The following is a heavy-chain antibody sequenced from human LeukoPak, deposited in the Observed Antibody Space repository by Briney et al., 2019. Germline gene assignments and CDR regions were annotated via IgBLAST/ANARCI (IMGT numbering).Heavy chain of an antibody. D-gene: IGHD1-26*01. CDR2: ISSSSSYI. V-gene: IGHV3-21*01. CDR3: ARVLGGYYSGSYSGGGYFDY. CDR1: GFTFSSYS. Sequence: PGGSLRLSCAASGFTFSSYSMNWVRQAPGKGLEWVSSISSSSSYIYYADSVKGRFTISRDNAKNSLYLQMNSLRAEDTAVYYCARVLGGYYSGSYSGGGYFDYWGQGTLVTVSS. J-gene: IGHJ4*02.